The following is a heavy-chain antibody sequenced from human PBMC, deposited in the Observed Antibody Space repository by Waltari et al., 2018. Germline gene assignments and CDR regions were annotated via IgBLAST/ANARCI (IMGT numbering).Heavy chain of an antibody. J-gene: IGHJ1*01. CDR3: ARGYSSSWYHAEYFQH. Sequence: QVQLVQSGAEVKKPGASVKVSCKASGYTFTSYYMHWVRQAPGQGLEWMGIINPSGGSTSYAQKFQGRVNMTRDTSTSTVYMELSSLRSEDTAVYYCARGYSSSWYHAEYFQHWGQGTLVTVSS. D-gene: IGHD6-13*01. V-gene: IGHV1-46*01. CDR2: INPSGGST. CDR1: GYTFTSYY.